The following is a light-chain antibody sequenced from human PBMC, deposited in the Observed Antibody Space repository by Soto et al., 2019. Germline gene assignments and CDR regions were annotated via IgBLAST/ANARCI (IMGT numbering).Light chain of an antibody. CDR1: SSNIGAGYD. J-gene: IGLJ2*01. CDR3: QSYDGSLSSSV. Sequence: QSVLTQPRSVSGTPGQRVSISCTGTSSNIGAGYDVHWYQQLPGTAPRLLILGNINRPSGVPDRFSGSKSGTSASLAITGLQSEDEAIYYCQSYDGSLSSSVFGAGTKLTVL. V-gene: IGLV1-40*01. CDR2: GNI.